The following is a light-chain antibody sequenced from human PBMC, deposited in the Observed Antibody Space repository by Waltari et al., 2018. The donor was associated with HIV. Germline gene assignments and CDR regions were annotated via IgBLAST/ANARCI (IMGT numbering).Light chain of an antibody. CDR2: DTS. V-gene: IGLV7-46*01. J-gene: IGLJ1*01. CDR3: LLSYSGAIPV. CDR1: HGAVTSGHY. Sequence: QAVVTQEPSLTVSPGGTVTLTCGSSHGAVTSGHYSYWFQQKPGQAPRTLIYDTSNKHSWTPARFSGSLLGGKAALTLSGAQPEDEAEYYCLLSYSGAIPVFGTGTKVTVL.